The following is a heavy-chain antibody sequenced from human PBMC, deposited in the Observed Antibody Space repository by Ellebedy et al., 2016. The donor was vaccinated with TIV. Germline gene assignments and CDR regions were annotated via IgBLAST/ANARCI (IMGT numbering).Heavy chain of an antibody. CDR1: GYTFTSYG. CDR2: ISAYNGDT. D-gene: IGHD6-19*01. J-gene: IGHJ4*02. V-gene: IGHV1-18*04. Sequence: AASVKVSCKASGYTFTSYGITWVRQAPGQGLERMGWISAYNGDTNYAQSFQGRVTMTTETSTSKVHMELASLRSDDTAVYYCARDQRGGYSSGWFNYWGQGTRVTVSS. CDR3: ARDQRGGYSSGWFNY.